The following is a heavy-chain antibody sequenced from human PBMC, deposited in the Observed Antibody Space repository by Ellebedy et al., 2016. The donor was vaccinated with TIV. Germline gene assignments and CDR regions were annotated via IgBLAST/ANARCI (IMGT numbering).Heavy chain of an antibody. CDR3: ARGDIAEEGWSWYFDL. CDR2: INHRGST. V-gene: IGHV4-39*07. CDR1: GDSISSSPYH. D-gene: IGHD3-16*02. Sequence: MPSETLSLTCTVSGDSISSSPYHWGWIRQPPGKGLEWIGEINHRGSTNYNPSLKSRVSASVDTSKNQFSLKLSSVTVADTAVYYCARGDIAEEGWSWYFDLWGRGTLVTVSS. J-gene: IGHJ2*01.